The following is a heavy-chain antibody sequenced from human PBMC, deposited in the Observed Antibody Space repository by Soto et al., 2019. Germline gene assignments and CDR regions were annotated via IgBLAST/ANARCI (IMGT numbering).Heavy chain of an antibody. J-gene: IGHJ4*02. D-gene: IGHD3-9*01. CDR1: GFTFSSYA. V-gene: IGHV3-30*18. Sequence: PGGSLRLSCAASGFTFSSYAMHWVRQAPGKGLEWVAVISYDGSNEYYANSVKGRFTVSRDNSKNTLYLQMNTLSTEDTAVYYCAKLVCSPYYDILTGYSPTRAGDYWGQGTLVTVSS. CDR3: AKLVCSPYYDILTGYSPTRAGDY. CDR2: ISYDGSNE.